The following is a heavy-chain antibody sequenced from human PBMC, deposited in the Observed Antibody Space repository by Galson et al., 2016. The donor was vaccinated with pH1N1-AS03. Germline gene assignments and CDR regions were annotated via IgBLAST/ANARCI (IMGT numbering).Heavy chain of an antibody. CDR3: VKELTGWGAFDF. Sequence: SLRLSCAGSGFTFNKYVMHWVRQAPGKGLEYVSGVYPNGVSPHYADSVKDRFTISRDNSKNTLSLQMSSLTTEDTAVYYCVKELTGWGAFDFWGQGTMVTVS. J-gene: IGHJ3*01. D-gene: IGHD6-19*01. CDR2: VYPNGVSP. V-gene: IGHV3-64D*06. CDR1: GFTFNKYV.